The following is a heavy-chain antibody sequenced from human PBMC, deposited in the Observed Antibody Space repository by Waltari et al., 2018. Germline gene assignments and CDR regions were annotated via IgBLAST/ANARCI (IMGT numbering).Heavy chain of an antibody. CDR3: ARVPAYYYYYMDV. CDR2: IYYSGST. Sequence: QLQESGPGLVKPSETLSLTCTVSTHSISHYYWSWIRQPPGKGLEWIGYIYYSGSTNYNPSLKSRVTISVDTSKNQFCRKLSSVTAADTAVYYCARVPAYYYYYMDVWGKGTTVTVSS. V-gene: IGHV4-59*01. CDR1: THSISHYY. J-gene: IGHJ6*03.